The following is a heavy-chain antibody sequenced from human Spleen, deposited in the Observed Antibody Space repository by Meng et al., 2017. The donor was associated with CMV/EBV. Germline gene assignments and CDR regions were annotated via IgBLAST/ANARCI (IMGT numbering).Heavy chain of an antibody. CDR2: IYYSGST. J-gene: IGHJ6*02. Sequence: GSLRLSCTVSGGSISSSSYYWGWIRQPPGKGLEWIGSIYYSGSTYYNPSLKSRVIISVDTSKNQFSLKLSSVTAADTAVYYCARRRGMDVWGQGTTVTVSS. CDR1: GGSISSSSYY. CDR3: ARRRGMDV. V-gene: IGHV4-39*01.